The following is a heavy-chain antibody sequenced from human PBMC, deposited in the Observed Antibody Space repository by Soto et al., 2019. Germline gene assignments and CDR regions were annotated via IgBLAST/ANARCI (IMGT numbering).Heavy chain of an antibody. V-gene: IGHV3-23*01. CDR3: ATAFPIYDSSGYYFDY. CDR1: GFTLSSYA. J-gene: IGHJ4*02. CDR2: ISGSGGST. Sequence: GGSLRLSCAASGFTLSSYAMSWVRQAPGKGLEWVSAISGSGGSTYYADSVRGRFTISRDNSKNTLYLQMNSLRAEDTAVYYCATAFPIYDSSGYYFDYWGQGTLVTVS. D-gene: IGHD3-22*01.